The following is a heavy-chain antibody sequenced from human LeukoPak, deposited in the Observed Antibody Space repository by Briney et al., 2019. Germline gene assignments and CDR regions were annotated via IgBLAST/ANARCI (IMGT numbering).Heavy chain of an antibody. CDR2: ISAYNGNT. D-gene: IGHD6-19*01. CDR1: DYTFISYG. J-gene: IGHJ3*02. Sequence: ASVKVSCKASDYTFISYGISWVRQAPGQGLEWMGWISAYNGNTNYAQKLQGRVTMTTDTSTNTAYMELRSLRSDDTAVYYCARAGWYELPRYAFDIWGQGTMVTVSS. CDR3: ARAGWYELPRYAFDI. V-gene: IGHV1-18*01.